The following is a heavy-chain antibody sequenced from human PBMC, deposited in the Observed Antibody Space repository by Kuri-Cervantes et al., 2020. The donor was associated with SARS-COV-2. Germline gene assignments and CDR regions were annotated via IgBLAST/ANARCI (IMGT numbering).Heavy chain of an antibody. Sequence: GESLKISCAASGFTFSSYAMSWVRQAPGKGLEWVAVISYDGSNKYYADSVKGRFTISRDNSKNTLYLQMNSLRAEDTAVYYCARGGDLYYDFWSGSGRYFDYWGQGTLVTVSS. J-gene: IGHJ4*02. V-gene: IGHV3-30*04. CDR1: GFTFSSYA. CDR2: ISYDGSNK. D-gene: IGHD3-3*01. CDR3: ARGGDLYYDFWSGSGRYFDY.